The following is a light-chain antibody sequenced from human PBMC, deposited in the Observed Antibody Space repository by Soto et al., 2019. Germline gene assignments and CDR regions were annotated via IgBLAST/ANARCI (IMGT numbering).Light chain of an antibody. Sequence: ILMTQSPATLSVSPGERATLSCWASQTVSTHLAWYQQKRGQAPRLLIYGASTRATGIPARFSGSGSGTEFTLSISSLQSEDFAVYYCQQYGSSPITFGQGTRLEIK. CDR2: GAS. CDR3: QQYGSSPIT. CDR1: QTVSTH. V-gene: IGKV3-15*01. J-gene: IGKJ5*01.